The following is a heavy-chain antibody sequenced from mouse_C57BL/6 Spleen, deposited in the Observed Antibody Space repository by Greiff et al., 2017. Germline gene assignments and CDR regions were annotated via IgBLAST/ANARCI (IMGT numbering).Heavy chain of an antibody. J-gene: IGHJ2*01. V-gene: IGHV5-4*03. CDR1: GFTFSSYA. CDR3: ARGEGGNYFGD. Sequence: EVKLMESGGGLVKPGGSLKLSCAASGFTFSSYAMSWVSQTPEKRLEWVATISDGGSYTYYPDNVKGRFTISRDNAKNKLYLQMSHLKSEDTAMDYCARGEGGNYFGDWGQGTTRTVSS. CDR2: ISDGGSYT.